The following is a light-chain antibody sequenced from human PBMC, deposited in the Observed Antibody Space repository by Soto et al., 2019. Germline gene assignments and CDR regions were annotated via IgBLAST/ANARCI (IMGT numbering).Light chain of an antibody. J-gene: IGKJ1*01. Sequence: DIPVTQSPPTLSASVGDRVTITCRPSQSISSWLAWYQQKPGKAPKLLIYKASSLESGVPSRFPGSGSGTEFTLTISSLQPDDVATYYCQQYNITPWTLGQGTKVDIK. V-gene: IGKV1-5*03. CDR3: QQYNITPWT. CDR2: KAS. CDR1: QSISSW.